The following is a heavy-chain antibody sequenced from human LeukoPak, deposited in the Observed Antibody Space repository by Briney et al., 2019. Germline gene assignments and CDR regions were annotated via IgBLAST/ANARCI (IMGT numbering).Heavy chain of an antibody. CDR1: GYTFTSYG. CDR3: ARGLGDSGYDFYY. CDR2: INPNSGGT. D-gene: IGHD5-12*01. J-gene: IGHJ4*02. Sequence: ASVKVSCKASGYTFTSYGISWVRQAPGQGLEWMGWINPNSGGTNYAQKFQGWVTMTRDTSISTAYMELSRLRSDDTAVYYCARGLGDSGYDFYYWGQGTLVTVSS. V-gene: IGHV1-2*04.